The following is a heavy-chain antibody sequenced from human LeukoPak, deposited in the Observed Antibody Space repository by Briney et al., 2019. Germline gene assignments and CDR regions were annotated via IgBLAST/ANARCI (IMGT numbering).Heavy chain of an antibody. CDR2: TSKDGSDI. Sequence: AGGSLRLSCAASGFRFSDYWMHWVRQGPGKGPEWLSRTSKDGSDIFYADAAKGRFTASRDNAKNTVYLQVTNVRPEDTAVYYCARGGYSGSYYRFSWGQGTLVTVAS. CDR3: ARGGYSGSYYRFS. CDR1: GFRFSDYW. V-gene: IGHV3-74*01. J-gene: IGHJ4*02. D-gene: IGHD6-6*01.